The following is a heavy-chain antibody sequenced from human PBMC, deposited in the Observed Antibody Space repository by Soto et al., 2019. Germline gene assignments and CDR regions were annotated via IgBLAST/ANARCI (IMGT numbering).Heavy chain of an antibody. J-gene: IGHJ4*02. CDR1: GFTFSSYA. Sequence: EVQLLESGGGLVQPGGSLRLSCAASGFTFSSYAMSWVRQAPGKGLEWVSAISGSGGSTYYADSVKGRFTISRDNSKNPRDLQMNSLRAEDTAVYYCAKDLFPRVYGSWSDFDYWGQGTLVTVSS. CDR2: ISGSGGST. V-gene: IGHV3-23*01. D-gene: IGHD3-10*01. CDR3: AKDLFPRVYGSWSDFDY.